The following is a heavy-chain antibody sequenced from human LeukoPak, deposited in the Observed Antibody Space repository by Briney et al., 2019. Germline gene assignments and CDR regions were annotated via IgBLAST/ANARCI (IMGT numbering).Heavy chain of an antibody. J-gene: IGHJ6*02. CDR3: ARVLPVPAAASSPSYYYGMDV. CDR2: ISAYNGDT. CDR1: GYIFAHNG. V-gene: IGHV1-18*01. Sequence: ASVKVSCKTSGYIFAHNGISWVRQAPGQGPEWMGWISAYNGDTNYAQNFQGRVTMTRDTSTSTVYMELRSLRSDDTAVYYCARVLPVPAAASSPSYYYGMDVWGQGTTVTVSS. D-gene: IGHD2-2*01.